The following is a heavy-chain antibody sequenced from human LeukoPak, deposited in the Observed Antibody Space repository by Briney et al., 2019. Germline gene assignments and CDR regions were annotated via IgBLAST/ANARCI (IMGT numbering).Heavy chain of an antibody. V-gene: IGHV3-21*01. Sequence: GGSLRLSCAASGFTFSSYSMNWVRQAPGKGLEWVSSISSSSSYIYYADSVKGRFTISRDNAKNSLYLQMNSLRAEDTAVYYCARGPALGDDYGDYWGQGTLVTVSS. D-gene: IGHD2-21*01. CDR3: ARGPALGDDYGDY. J-gene: IGHJ4*02. CDR1: GFTFSSYS. CDR2: ISSSSSYI.